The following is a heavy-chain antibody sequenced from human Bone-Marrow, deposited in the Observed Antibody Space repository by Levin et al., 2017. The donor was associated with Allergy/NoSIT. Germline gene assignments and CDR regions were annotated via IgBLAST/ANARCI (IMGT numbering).Heavy chain of an antibody. D-gene: IGHD6-6*01. V-gene: IGHV4-34*01. J-gene: IGHJ6*03. CDR2: INHSGST. CDR3: ARGRSQEDMDG. CDR1: GGSFSGYY. Sequence: SETLSLTCAVYGGSFSGYYWSWIRQPPGKGLEWIGEINHSGSTNYNPSLKSRVTISVDTSKNQFSLKLSSVTAADTAVYYCARGRSQEDMDGWGKGTTVTVSS.